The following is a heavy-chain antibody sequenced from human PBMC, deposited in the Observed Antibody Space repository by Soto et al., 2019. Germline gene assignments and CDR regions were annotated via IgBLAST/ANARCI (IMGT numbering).Heavy chain of an antibody. CDR1: GFTFSTSA. CDR3: AKTSGRYYYFEY. CDR2: INPSGGNT. J-gene: IGHJ4*02. D-gene: IGHD1-26*01. V-gene: IGHV3-23*01. Sequence: GGSLRLSCAASGFTFSTSAMRWVRQAPGKGLEWVSAINPSGGNTYYADSAKGRFTSSRDNSKNTLYLQMNSLRAEDTAVYYCAKTSGRYYYFEYWGQGTLVTVSS.